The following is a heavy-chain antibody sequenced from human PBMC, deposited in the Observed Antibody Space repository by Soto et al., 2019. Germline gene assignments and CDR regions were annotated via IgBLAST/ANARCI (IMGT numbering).Heavy chain of an antibody. V-gene: IGHV1-69*06. J-gene: IGHJ5*02. Sequence: QVQLVQSGPEVKKPGSSVNVSCKTSGGVFSTFVITWVRQAPGQGLEWMGQIVPIFGSVKYAQKFQGRVTLTADKGTRTAFMELSGLRFEDTAVYYCVREGSHPSGNSGPWFDPWGQGSLVTVSS. CDR2: IVPIFGSV. CDR1: GGVFSTFV. CDR3: VREGSHPSGNSGPWFDP. D-gene: IGHD3-22*01.